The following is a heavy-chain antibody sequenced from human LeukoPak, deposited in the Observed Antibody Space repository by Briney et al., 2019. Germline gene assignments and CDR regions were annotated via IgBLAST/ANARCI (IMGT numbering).Heavy chain of an antibody. D-gene: IGHD6-19*01. J-gene: IGHJ4*02. V-gene: IGHV3-66*01. Sequence: PGGSLRLSCAASGFTVSSNYMSWVRQTPGKGLEWVSVIYSGGSTYYADSVKGRFTISRDNSMNTLYLQMNSPRAEDTAVYYCARAGSSGWYHFDYWGQGTLVTVSS. CDR1: GFTVSSNY. CDR2: IYSGGST. CDR3: ARAGSSGWYHFDY.